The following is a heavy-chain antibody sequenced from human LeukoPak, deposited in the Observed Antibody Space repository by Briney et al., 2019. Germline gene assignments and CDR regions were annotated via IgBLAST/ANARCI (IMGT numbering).Heavy chain of an antibody. CDR3: AKERSGSYSRYYFDY. J-gene: IGHJ4*02. CDR2: ISGSGGST. V-gene: IGHV3-23*01. CDR1: GFPFSDHY. D-gene: IGHD1-26*01. Sequence: GGSLRLSCAGSGFPFSDHYMDWVRQAPGKGLEWVSAISGSGGSTYYADSVKGRFTISRDNSKNTLYLQMNSLRAEDTAVYYCAKERSGSYSRYYFDYWGQGTLVTVSS.